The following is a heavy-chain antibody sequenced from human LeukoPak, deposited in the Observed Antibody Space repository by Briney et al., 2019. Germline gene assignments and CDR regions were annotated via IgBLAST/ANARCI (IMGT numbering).Heavy chain of an antibody. J-gene: IGHJ3*02. CDR2: ISGYNGNT. D-gene: IGHD1-26*01. V-gene: IGHV1-18*01. CDR1: GYTFTSYG. CDR3: ARDRRSVYSGDYFDAFDI. Sequence: ASVKVSCKASGYTFTSYGISWVRQAPGQGLEWMGWISGYNGNTKYAQKLQGRVTMTTDTSTSTAYMELRSLRSDDTAVYYCARDRRSVYSGDYFDAFDIWGQGTMVTVSS.